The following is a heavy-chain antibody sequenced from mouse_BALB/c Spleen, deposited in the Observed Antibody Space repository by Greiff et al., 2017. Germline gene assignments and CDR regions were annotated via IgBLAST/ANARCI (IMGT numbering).Heavy chain of an antibody. J-gene: IGHJ3*01. CDR2: IHPSDSDT. CDR3: AREGYGSSYPFAY. CDR1: GYSFTSYW. Sequence: QVQLQQPGAELVRPGASVKLSCKASGYSFTSYWMNWVKQRPGQGLEWIGMIHPSDSDTRLNQKFKDKATLTVDKSSSTAYMQLSSPTSEDSAVYYCAREGYGSSYPFAYWGQGTLVTVSA. D-gene: IGHD1-1*01. V-gene: IGHV1-74*01.